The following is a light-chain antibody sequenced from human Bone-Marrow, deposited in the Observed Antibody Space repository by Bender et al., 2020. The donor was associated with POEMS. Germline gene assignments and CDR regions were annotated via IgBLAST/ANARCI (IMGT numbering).Light chain of an antibody. Sequence: QSAVTQPPSSGSPGQSVTISCTGTSSDVGGYDYVSWFQQHPGKPPKLIIHDVTNRPSGASNRFSGSKSGNTASLTISGLHAEDEADYYCCSYAGTYWVFGGGTKVTVL. J-gene: IGLJ3*02. CDR2: DVT. CDR3: CSYAGTYWV. CDR1: SSDVGGYDY. V-gene: IGLV2-11*01.